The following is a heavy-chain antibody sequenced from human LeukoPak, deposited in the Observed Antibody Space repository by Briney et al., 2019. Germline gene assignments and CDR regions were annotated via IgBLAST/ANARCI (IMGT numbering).Heavy chain of an antibody. D-gene: IGHD3-10*01. CDR3: ARDGSGTYWAYYNWFDP. V-gene: IGHV1-8*02. CDR1: GYTFTDYY. J-gene: IGHJ5*02. CDR2: MNPNSGNA. Sequence: ASVKVSCKASGYTFTDYYMHWVRQAPGQGLEWMGWMNPNSGNAGYAQKFQGRVTMTRNTSISTAYMELSNLRPEDTAVYYCARDGSGTYWAYYNWFDPWGQGTLVTVSS.